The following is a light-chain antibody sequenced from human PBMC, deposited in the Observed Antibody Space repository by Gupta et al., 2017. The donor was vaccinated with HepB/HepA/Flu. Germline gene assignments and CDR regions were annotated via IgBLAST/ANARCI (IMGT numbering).Light chain of an antibody. CDR3: QQCTPVPRT. J-gene: IGKJ4*02. Sequence: DIKMAQSPSSLSASVGDRVNITCRASQSISIYLSWYQQKAGQAPNLLIYAASKLHRGVPSRFSGSGSGTEFTLTISSLEPEDFATYYCQQCTPVPRTFGEGTKVEIK. CDR1: QSISIY. V-gene: IGKV1-39*01. CDR2: AAS.